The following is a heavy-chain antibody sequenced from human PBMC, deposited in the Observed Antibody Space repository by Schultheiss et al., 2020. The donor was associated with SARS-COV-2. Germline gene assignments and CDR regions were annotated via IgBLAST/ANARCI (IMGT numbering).Heavy chain of an antibody. V-gene: IGHV1-18*04. Sequence: ASVKVSCKASGYTFTGYYMHWVRQAPGQGLEWMGWISAYNGNTNYAQKLQGRVTMTTDTSTSTAYMELRSLRSDDTAMYYCARVRMTTVTDDAFDIWGQGTMVTVSS. J-gene: IGHJ3*02. CDR2: ISAYNGNT. CDR1: GYTFTGYY. D-gene: IGHD4-17*01. CDR3: ARVRMTTVTDDAFDI.